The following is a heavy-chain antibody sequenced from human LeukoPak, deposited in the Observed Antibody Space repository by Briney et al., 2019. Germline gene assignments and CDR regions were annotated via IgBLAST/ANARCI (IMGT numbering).Heavy chain of an antibody. CDR3: ARSPYVWGSYRYTSFFDY. CDR1: GGSVSSGSYY. Sequence: SETLSLTCTVSGGSVSSGSYYWSWIRQPPGTGLEWIGYIYYSGSTNYNPSLKSRVTISVDTSKNQFSLKLSSVTAADTAVYYCARSPYVWGSYRYTSFFDYWGQGTLVTVSS. CDR2: IYYSGST. D-gene: IGHD3-16*02. V-gene: IGHV4-61*01. J-gene: IGHJ4*02.